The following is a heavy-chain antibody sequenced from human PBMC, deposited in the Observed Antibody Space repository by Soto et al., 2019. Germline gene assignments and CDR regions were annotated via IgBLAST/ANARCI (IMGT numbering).Heavy chain of an antibody. CDR1: EFTFSSYA. Sequence: GGSLRLSCAASEFTFSSYAMSWVRQAPGKGLEWVSGISGSGGSTYYADSVKGRFTISRDNSKNTQYLQMNSLRVEDTAVYYYTKPRSSLQWPPFDPWGHGTLVTVSS. J-gene: IGHJ5*02. CDR2: ISGSGGST. CDR3: TKPRSSLQWPPFDP. D-gene: IGHD6-19*01. V-gene: IGHV3-23*01.